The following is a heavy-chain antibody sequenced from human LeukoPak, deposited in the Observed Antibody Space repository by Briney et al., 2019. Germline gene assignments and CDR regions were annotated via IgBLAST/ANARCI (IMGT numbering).Heavy chain of an antibody. J-gene: IGHJ4*02. CDR3: ARETPRRGETRDGYR. V-gene: IGHV3-7*01. CDR2: IKEDRSET. CDR1: GFTFKKYW. D-gene: IGHD5-24*01. Sequence: GGSLRLSCAASGFTFKKYWMNWVRQVPGKGLECLANIKEDRSETYYADSVKGRFTISRDNPKNLLFLQINSLRVEDTAVYYCARETPRRGETRDGYRWGQGTLVIVSS.